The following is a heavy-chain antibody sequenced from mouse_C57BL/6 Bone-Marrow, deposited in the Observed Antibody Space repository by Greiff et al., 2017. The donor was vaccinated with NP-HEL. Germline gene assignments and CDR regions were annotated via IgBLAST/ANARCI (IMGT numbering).Heavy chain of an antibody. CDR1: GFTFSSYA. V-gene: IGHV5-4*01. J-gene: IGHJ1*03. CDR2: ISDGGSYT. D-gene: IGHD1-1*02. Sequence: EVKLMESGGGLVKPGGSLKLSCAASGFTFSSYAMSWVRQTPEKRLEWVATISDGGSYTYYPDNVKGRFTISRDNAKNNLYLQMSHLKSEDTAMYYCARDPGGYWYFDVWGTGTTVTVSS. CDR3: ARDPGGYWYFDV.